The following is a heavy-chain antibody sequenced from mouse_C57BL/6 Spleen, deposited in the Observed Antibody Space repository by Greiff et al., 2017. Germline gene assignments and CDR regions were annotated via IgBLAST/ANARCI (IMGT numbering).Heavy chain of an antibody. CDR3: ARYVSSVVGDSLDY. J-gene: IGHJ4*01. CDR2: INPSSGYT. Sequence: QVQLQQSGAELARPGASVKMSCKASGYTFTSYTMHWVKQRPGQGLEWIGYINPSSGYTKYNQKFKDKATLTADKSSSTAYMQLSSLTSEDSAVSSCARYVSSVVGDSLDYWGPGTSVTVSS. D-gene: IGHD1-1*01. V-gene: IGHV1-4*01. CDR1: GYTFTSYT.